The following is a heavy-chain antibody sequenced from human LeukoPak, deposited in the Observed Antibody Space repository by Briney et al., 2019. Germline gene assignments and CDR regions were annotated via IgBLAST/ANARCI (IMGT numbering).Heavy chain of an antibody. D-gene: IGHD2-15*01. CDR2: IQYDGSNK. CDR3: AKGTGYCGGGSCAIDT. J-gene: IGHJ5*02. Sequence: PGGSLRLSCAASGFSFSSYGMYWVRQAPGKGLEWVAFIQYDGSNKEYVDSVKGRFSTSRDNSKNTLFLQMNTLRDEDTAVYYCAKGTGYCGGGSCAIDTWGQGAQGTVSS. V-gene: IGHV3-30*02. CDR1: GFSFSSYG.